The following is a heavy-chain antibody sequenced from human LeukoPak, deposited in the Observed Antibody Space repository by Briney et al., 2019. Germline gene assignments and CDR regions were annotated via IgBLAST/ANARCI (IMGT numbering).Heavy chain of an antibody. J-gene: IGHJ4*02. D-gene: IGHD3-9*01. CDR3: AKGLRYSDN. CDR2: ISYDGSNK. V-gene: IGHV3-30*18. Sequence: GGSLRLSCAASGFTFSSYGMHWVRQAPGKGLEWVAVISYDGSNKYYADSVKGRFTISRDNSKNTLYLQMNSLRADDTAVYYCAKGLRYSDNWGQGTLVTVSS. CDR1: GFTFSSYG.